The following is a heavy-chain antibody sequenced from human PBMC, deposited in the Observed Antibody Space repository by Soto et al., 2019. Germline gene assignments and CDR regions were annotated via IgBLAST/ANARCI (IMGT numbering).Heavy chain of an antibody. CDR3: AREGYCSGGSCYWYYYYYGMDV. CDR2: INAGNGNT. CDR1: GYTFTSYA. J-gene: IGHJ6*02. D-gene: IGHD2-15*01. V-gene: IGHV1-3*01. Sequence: QVQLVQYGAEVKKPGASVKVSCKASGYTFTSYAMHWVRQAPGQRLEWMGWINAGNGNTKYSQKFQGRVTITRDTSASTAYMELSSLRSEDTAVYYCAREGYCSGGSCYWYYYYYGMDVWGQGTTVTVSS.